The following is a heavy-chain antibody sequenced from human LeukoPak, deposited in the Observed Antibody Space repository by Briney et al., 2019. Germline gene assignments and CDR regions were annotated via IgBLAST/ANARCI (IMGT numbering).Heavy chain of an antibody. J-gene: IGHJ4*02. CDR2: FDPEDGET. V-gene: IGHV1-24*01. CDR1: GYTLTELS. D-gene: IGHD3-10*01. Sequence: ASVKVSCKVSGYTLTELSMHWVRQAPGKGLEWMGGFDPEDGETIYAQKFQGRVTMTEDTSTDTAYMGLSSLRSEDTAVYYCATISNYYGSGSYPFDYWGQGTLVTVSS. CDR3: ATISNYYGSGSYPFDY.